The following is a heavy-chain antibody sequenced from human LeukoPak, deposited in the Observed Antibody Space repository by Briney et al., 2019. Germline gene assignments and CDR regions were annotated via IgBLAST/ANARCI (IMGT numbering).Heavy chain of an antibody. CDR1: GYTFATYW. Sequence: GESLKISCKGSGYTFATYWIGWGRQMPGKGLEWMGIIYHGDSRTTYSPPFQGQGTISADKSIRTAYLQWNSLKASDTAIYYCVRHLSDITSCPNYWGQGTLITVAS. CDR2: IYHGDSRT. D-gene: IGHD2-2*01. CDR3: VRHLSDITSCPNY. V-gene: IGHV5-51*01. J-gene: IGHJ4*02.